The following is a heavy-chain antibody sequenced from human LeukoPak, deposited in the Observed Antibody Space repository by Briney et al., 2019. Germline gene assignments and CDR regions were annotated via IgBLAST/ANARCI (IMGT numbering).Heavy chain of an antibody. CDR2: IKQDGSEK. CDR1: GFTFSSYW. Sequence: GGSLRLSCAASGFTFSSYWMTWIRQAPGKGLEWVANIKQDGSEKYYVDSVKGRFTISRDNAKNSLYLQMNSQRAEDTAVYYCARDTGGGYSCYDCWGQGTLVTVSS. CDR3: ARDTGGGYSCYDC. D-gene: IGHD5-18*01. J-gene: IGHJ4*02. V-gene: IGHV3-7*01.